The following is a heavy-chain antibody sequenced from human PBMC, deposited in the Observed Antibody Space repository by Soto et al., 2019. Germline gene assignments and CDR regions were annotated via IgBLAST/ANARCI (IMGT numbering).Heavy chain of an antibody. J-gene: IGHJ4*02. D-gene: IGHD6-13*01. CDR1: GFTFSSYA. Sequence: EVQLLGSGGGLVQPGGSLRLSCAASGFTFSSYAMSWVRQAPGKGLEWVSAISGSGVSTYYADSVKGRFTISRDNSKNTLYLQMNRLRAEDTAVYYCAKEHHYSSSWSEFDYWGQGTLVTVSS. CDR3: AKEHHYSSSWSEFDY. CDR2: ISGSGVST. V-gene: IGHV3-23*01.